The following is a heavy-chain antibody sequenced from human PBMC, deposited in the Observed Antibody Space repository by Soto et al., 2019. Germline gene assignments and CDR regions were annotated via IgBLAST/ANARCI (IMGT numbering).Heavy chain of an antibody. CDR2: IYYGGSN. V-gene: IGHV4-31*03. D-gene: IGHD3-22*01. Sequence: SETLSLTCTVSGGSISSGGYYWSWIRQHQGKGLEWIGYIYYGGSNYYNPSLKSRATISGDTYKNQFSLKLSSVTAADTAVYYCERGGYYYEDSVKDAYDYWGQGILVTVSS. CDR3: ERGGYYYEDSVKDAYDY. CDR1: GGSISSGGYY. J-gene: IGHJ4*03.